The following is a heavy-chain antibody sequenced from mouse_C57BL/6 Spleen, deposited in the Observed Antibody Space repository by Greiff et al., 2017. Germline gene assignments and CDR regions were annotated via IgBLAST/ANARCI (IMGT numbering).Heavy chain of an antibody. Sequence: EVMLVESGGGLVQPGGSLSLSCAASGFTFTDYYMSWVRQPPGKALEWLGFIRNKANGYTTEYSASVKGRFTISRDNSQSILYLQMNALRAEDSATYYCAIYKIPLDYWGQGTTLTVSS. CDR2: IRNKANGYTT. CDR1: GFTFTDYY. D-gene: IGHD5-1-1*01. V-gene: IGHV7-3*01. J-gene: IGHJ2*01. CDR3: AIYKIPLDY.